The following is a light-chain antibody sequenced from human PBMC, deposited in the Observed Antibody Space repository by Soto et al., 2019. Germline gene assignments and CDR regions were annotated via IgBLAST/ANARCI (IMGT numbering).Light chain of an antibody. CDR3: MQSIQLPRT. Sequence: EIVMTQSPPSLIVTHGQPASISSKSSQSLLQSDGNTYLYWYLQKQGQPPQLLIYAVSNRFSGVPDRFSGSGSGTDFTLKISRVEAEDVGVYYCMQSIQLPRTFGQGTKVDIK. J-gene: IGKJ1*01. CDR1: QSLLQSDGNTY. V-gene: IGKV2D-29*01. CDR2: AVS.